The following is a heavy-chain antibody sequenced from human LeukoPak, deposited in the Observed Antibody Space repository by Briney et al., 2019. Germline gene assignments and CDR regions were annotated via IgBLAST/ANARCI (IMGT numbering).Heavy chain of an antibody. CDR2: ISGSSSYI. V-gene: IGHV3-21*01. Sequence: GGSLRLSCAAPGFTFSSYSMNWVRQAPGKGLEWVSSISGSSSYIYYADSVKGRFTISRDNAKNTMYLQMNSLRAEDTAVYYCARIGGSGSYSGHYFDHWGQGTLVTVSS. D-gene: IGHD3-10*01. CDR1: GFTFSSYS. J-gene: IGHJ4*02. CDR3: ARIGGSGSYSGHYFDH.